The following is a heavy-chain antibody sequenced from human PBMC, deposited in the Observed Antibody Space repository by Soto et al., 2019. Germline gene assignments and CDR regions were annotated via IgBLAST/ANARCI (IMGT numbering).Heavy chain of an antibody. J-gene: IGHJ4*02. Sequence: GGSLRLSCAASGFTFSSYSMNWVRQAPGKGLEWVSSISSSSSYIYYADSVKGRFTISRDNAKNSLYLQMNSLRAEDTAVYYCARDITYYDILTAPTPQVGDDYWGQGTLVTVSS. CDR2: ISSSSSYI. CDR1: GFTFSSYS. CDR3: ARDITYYDILTAPTPQVGDDY. V-gene: IGHV3-21*01. D-gene: IGHD3-9*01.